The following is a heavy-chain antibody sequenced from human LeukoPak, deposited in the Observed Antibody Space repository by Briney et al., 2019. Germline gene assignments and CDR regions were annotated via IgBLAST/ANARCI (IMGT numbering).Heavy chain of an antibody. CDR1: GLTFSSYA. D-gene: IGHD6-19*01. CDR2: ISGSGGST. J-gene: IGHJ4*02. Sequence: GGSLRLSCAASGLTFSSYAMSWVRQAPGKGLEWVSAISGSGGSTYYADSVKGRFTISRDNSKNTLYLQMNSLRAEDTAVYYCARDRGGSGPTTTDYWGQGTLVTVSS. CDR3: ARDRGGSGPTTTDY. V-gene: IGHV3-23*01.